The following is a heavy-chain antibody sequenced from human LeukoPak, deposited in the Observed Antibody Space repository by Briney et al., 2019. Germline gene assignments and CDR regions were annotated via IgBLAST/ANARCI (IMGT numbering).Heavy chain of an antibody. V-gene: IGHV4-59*01. D-gene: IGHD3-22*01. CDR2: IYYSGST. CDR1: GGSISSYY. Sequence: SETLSLTCTVSGGSISSYYWSWIRHPPGKGLEWIGYIYYSGSTNYNPSLKSRVTISVDTSKNQFSLKLSSVTAADTAVYYCARVFVDSSGYYSYYFDYWGQGTLVTVSS. CDR3: ARVFVDSSGYYSYYFDY. J-gene: IGHJ4*02.